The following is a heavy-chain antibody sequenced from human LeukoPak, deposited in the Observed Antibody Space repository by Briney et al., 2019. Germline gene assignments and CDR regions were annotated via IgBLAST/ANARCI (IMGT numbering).Heavy chain of an antibody. CDR1: GFTFSSYW. D-gene: IGHD4-17*01. Sequence: GGSLRLSCAASGFTFSSYWMTWVRQAPGKGLQWVANIKQDGSERYYVDSVKGRFTISRDNAKNSLYLQMNSLRAEDTAVYYCVRDWGDYRDYWGQGTLVTVSS. CDR3: VRDWGDYRDY. CDR2: IKQDGSER. V-gene: IGHV3-7*01. J-gene: IGHJ4*02.